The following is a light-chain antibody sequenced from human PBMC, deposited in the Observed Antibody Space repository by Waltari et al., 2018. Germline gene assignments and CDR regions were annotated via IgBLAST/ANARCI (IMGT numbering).Light chain of an antibody. V-gene: IGKV3-20*01. CDR2: GAY. CDR1: QSISSGS. J-gene: IGKJ2*02. Sequence: VLTQSPGSLSLSPGERPILPCTASQSISSGSLVWYQQKRGQAPRLVIYGAYRRASGIPDRFSGSGSGTDFTLIISRLEPEDSAVYYCQHYDRSPCIFGQGTNIEIK. CDR3: QHYDRSPCI.